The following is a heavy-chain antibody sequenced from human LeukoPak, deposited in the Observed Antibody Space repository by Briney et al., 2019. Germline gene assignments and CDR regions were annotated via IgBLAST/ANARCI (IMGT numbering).Heavy chain of an antibody. D-gene: IGHD3-22*01. CDR1: GGSFGCYY. Sequence: SETLSLTCAVYGGSFGCYYWSWIRQPPGKGLEWIGEINHSGSTNYNPSLKSRVTMLVDMSKNQFSLKLSSVTAADPAVYYCARGGDSSGYYLQDAFDIWGQGTMVTVSS. CDR2: INHSGST. CDR3: ARGGDSSGYYLQDAFDI. V-gene: IGHV4-34*01. J-gene: IGHJ3*02.